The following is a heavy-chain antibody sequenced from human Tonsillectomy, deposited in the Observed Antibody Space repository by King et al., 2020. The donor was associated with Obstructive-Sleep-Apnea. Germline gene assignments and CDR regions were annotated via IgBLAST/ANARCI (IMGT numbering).Heavy chain of an antibody. CDR1: GGSISSYY. CDR3: ARGVGFGELLSDGMDV. D-gene: IGHD3-10*01. V-gene: IGHV4-59*01. CDR2: IYYSGST. J-gene: IGHJ6*02. Sequence: VPLQESGPGLVKPSETLSLTCTVSGGSISSYYRSWIRQSPGKGLEWIGYIYYSGSTNYNPSLKSRVTILVDTSKNQFSLKLSSVTAADTAVYYCARGVGFGELLSDGMDVWGQGTTVTVSS.